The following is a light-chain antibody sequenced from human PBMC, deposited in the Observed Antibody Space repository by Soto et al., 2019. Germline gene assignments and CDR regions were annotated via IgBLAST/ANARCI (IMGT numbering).Light chain of an antibody. CDR1: QSISSW. Sequence: DIQMTQSPSTLSGSVGDRVTITCRASQSISSWLAWYQQKPGKAPKLLIYDASSLESGVPSRFSGSGSGTEFTLTISSLQPDDFATYYCQHYNSYSEACGQGTKVDIK. CDR3: QHYNSYSEA. J-gene: IGKJ1*01. V-gene: IGKV1-5*01. CDR2: DAS.